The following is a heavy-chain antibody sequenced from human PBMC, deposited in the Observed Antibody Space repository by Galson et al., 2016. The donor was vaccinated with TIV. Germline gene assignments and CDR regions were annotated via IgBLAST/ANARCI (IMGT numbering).Heavy chain of an antibody. CDR2: INVGNGNT. CDR1: GYTFTNYA. J-gene: IGHJ5*01. D-gene: IGHD4/OR15-4a*01. Sequence: QSGAEVKIPGASVKVSCKASGYTFTNYAMHWVRQAPGQRLEWMGWINVGNGNTKYSQKFQGRVTITRDTSASTAYTELTRLASDDTAMYYCARGVYGVHSVGFDSWGQGTRVTVSS. CDR3: ARGVYGVHSVGFDS. V-gene: IGHV1-3*01.